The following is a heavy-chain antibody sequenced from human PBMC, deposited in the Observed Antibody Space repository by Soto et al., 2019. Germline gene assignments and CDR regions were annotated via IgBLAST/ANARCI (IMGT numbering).Heavy chain of an antibody. J-gene: IGHJ5*02. Sequence: GASVKVSCKASGGTFSSYAISWVRQAPGQGLEWMGGIIPIFGTANYAQKFQGRVTITADESTSTAYMELSSLRSEDTAVYYCANYDSSGSTDTPFDPWGQGPLVTASS. V-gene: IGHV1-69*13. CDR2: IIPIFGTA. D-gene: IGHD3-22*01. CDR1: GGTFSSYA. CDR3: ANYDSSGSTDTPFDP.